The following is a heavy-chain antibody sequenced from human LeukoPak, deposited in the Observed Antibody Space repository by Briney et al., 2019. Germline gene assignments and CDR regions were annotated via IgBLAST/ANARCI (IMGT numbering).Heavy chain of an antibody. CDR1: GYTFTSYD. CDR3: ARVTNSGNLDI. J-gene: IGHJ3*02. D-gene: IGHD1-14*01. Sequence: GASVKVSCKASGYTFTSYDINWVRQATGQGLEWMGWMNPNSGNTGYAQKFQGGVTITRNTSISTAYMELSSLRSEDTAVYYCARVTNSGNLDIWGQGTMVTVSS. V-gene: IGHV1-8*03. CDR2: MNPNSGNT.